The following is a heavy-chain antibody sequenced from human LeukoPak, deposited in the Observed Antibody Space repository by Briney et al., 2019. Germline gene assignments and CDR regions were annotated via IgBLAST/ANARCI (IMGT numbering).Heavy chain of an antibody. CDR3: ARDPGDDFVVPGDP. CDR1: GYAFIDYA. CDR2: INTNTGNP. D-gene: IGHD2-2*01. J-gene: IGHJ5*02. V-gene: IGHV7-4-1*02. Sequence: ASVKVSCKASGYAFIDYAINWVRQAPGQGLEWMGWINTNTGNPMCAQGFTGRFVFSLDTSVSTTYLQISSLKAEDTAVYYCARDPGDDFVVPGDPWGQGTLVTVSS.